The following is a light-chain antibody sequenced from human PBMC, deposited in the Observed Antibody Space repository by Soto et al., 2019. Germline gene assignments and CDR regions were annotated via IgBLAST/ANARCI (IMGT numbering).Light chain of an antibody. CDR3: AAWDDSLNGVV. CDR1: SSNIGSNT. CDR2: SNN. Sequence: QPVLTQPPSASGTPGQRVTISCSGTSSNIGSNTVNWYQHFPGTAPKLLIYSNNQRPSGVPDRFSGSKSGTSASLAISGLQSEDEADYYCAAWDDSLNGVVFGGGTQLTVL. J-gene: IGLJ2*01. V-gene: IGLV1-44*01.